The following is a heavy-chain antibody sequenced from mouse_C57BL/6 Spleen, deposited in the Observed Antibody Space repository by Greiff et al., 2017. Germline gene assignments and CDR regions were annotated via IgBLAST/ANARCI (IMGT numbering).Heavy chain of an antibody. V-gene: IGHV1-50*01. CDR2: IDPSDSYT. J-gene: IGHJ2*01. CDR1: SYTFTSYW. Sequence: VQLQQPGAELVKPGASVKLSCKASSYTFTSYWMQWVKQRPGQGLEWIGEIDPSDSYTNYNQKFKGKATLTVDTSSSTAYMQLISLTSEDSAVYYCARILDCNFPFDYWGQGTTLTVSS. CDR3: ARILDCNFPFDY. D-gene: IGHD2-1*01.